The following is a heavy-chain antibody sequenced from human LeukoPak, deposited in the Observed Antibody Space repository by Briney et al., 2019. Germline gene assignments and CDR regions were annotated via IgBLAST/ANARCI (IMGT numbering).Heavy chain of an antibody. CDR1: GYNLITYY. V-gene: IGHV1-46*01. Sequence: ASVKVSCKASGYNLITYYMQWVRQAPGQGLEWMGVITTSNGVTTYAQKFQGRVTMSSDTSTSTVFMELSSLRSEDTAVYYCARQQYSSFDYWGQGTLVTLSS. J-gene: IGHJ4*02. D-gene: IGHD6-13*01. CDR3: ARQQYSSFDY. CDR2: ITTSNGVT.